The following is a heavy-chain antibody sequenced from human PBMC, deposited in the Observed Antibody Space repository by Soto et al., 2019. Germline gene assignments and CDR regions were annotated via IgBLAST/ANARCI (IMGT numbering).Heavy chain of an antibody. D-gene: IGHD6-6*01. CDR3: ARDGGSSSSFDY. J-gene: IGHJ4*02. V-gene: IGHV3-30*04. CDR2: ISYDGSNK. CDR1: GFTFSSYA. Sequence: QVQLLESGGGVVQPGRSLRLSCAASGFTFSSYAMHWVRQAPGKGLEWVAVISYDGSNKYYADSVKGRFTISRDNSKNTLYLHRHSLRAADTALYSCARDGGSSSSFDYWGQGTMVTVSS.